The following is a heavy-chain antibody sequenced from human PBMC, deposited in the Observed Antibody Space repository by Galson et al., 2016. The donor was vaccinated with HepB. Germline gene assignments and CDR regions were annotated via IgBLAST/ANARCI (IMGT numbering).Heavy chain of an antibody. CDR2: IYPGDSDT. V-gene: IGHV5-51*01. CDR1: GYSFAKYW. CDR3: ARQVGATHDH. Sequence: QSGAEVKKPGESLKISCPGSGYSFAKYWIVWVRQMPGKGLEWMGIIYPGDSDTTYSPSFQGQVSISADKSISTAYLQWSSLKASDTAMYYCARQVGATHDHWGQGTLVTVSS. D-gene: IGHD1-26*01. J-gene: IGHJ4*02.